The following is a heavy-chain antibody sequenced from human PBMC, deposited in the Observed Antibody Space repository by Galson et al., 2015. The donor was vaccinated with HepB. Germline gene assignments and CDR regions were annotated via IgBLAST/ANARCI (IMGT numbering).Heavy chain of an antibody. CDR1: GFNFRNFG. CDR3: ARGISTNWFRSLQD. J-gene: IGHJ1*01. D-gene: IGHD3-3*02. Sequence: SLRLSCAASGFNFRNFGLHWVRQTPGKGLEWVAVVSHDGTFKEYVDSVKGRFTISRDDSKDTLYLQMNSLRIDDTATYHCARGISTNWFRSLQDWGQGTLVSVSS. V-gene: IGHV3-30*03. CDR2: VSHDGTFK.